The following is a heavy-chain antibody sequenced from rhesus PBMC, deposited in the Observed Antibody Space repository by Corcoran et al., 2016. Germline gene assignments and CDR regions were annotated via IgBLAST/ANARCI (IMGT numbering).Heavy chain of an antibody. J-gene: IGHJ5-1*01. Sequence: QVQLQESGPGLVKPSETLSLTCIVSGGFLSDSYFWNWVRQPPGKGLVWLGHIYGCAGSTVDHPYLKSPLPLYTDPSMNQFFLKLNSGTAADTAFYFCAREHDVWGPGVLVTVSP. CDR3: AREHDV. CDR2: IYGCAGST. CDR1: GGFLSDSYF. V-gene: IGHV4-160*01.